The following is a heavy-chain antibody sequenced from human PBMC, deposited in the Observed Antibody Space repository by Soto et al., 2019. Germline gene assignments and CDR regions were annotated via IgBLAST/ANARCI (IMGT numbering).Heavy chain of an antibody. Sequence: SETLSLTCAVSGGSISSSNWWSWVRQPPGKGLEWIGEIYHSGSTNYNPSLKSRLTISVDKSKNQISLNLTSVTAADTAVYYCASADFDYWGQGTLVTVSS. CDR2: IYHSGST. CDR3: ASADFDY. CDR1: GGSISSSNW. V-gene: IGHV4-4*02. J-gene: IGHJ4*02.